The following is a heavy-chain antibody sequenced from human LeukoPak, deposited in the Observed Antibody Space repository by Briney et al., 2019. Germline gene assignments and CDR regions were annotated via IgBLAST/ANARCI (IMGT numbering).Heavy chain of an antibody. V-gene: IGHV1-46*01. J-gene: IGHJ6*03. CDR2: INPSGGST. CDR1: GYTFTSYY. Sequence: ASVKVSCKASGYTFTSYYMHWVRQAPGQGLEWMGIINPSGGSTSYAQKFQGRVTMTRNTSISTAYMELSSLRSEDTAVYYCARALAAAGMRYYYYYMDVWGKGTTVTISS. CDR3: ARALAAAGMRYYYYYMDV. D-gene: IGHD6-13*01.